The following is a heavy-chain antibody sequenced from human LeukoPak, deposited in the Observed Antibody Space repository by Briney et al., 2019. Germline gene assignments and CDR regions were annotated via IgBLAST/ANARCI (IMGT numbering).Heavy chain of an antibody. CDR1: GGSISTSRYY. D-gene: IGHD3-10*01. CDR2: IYYSGST. V-gene: IGHV4-30-4*08. Sequence: SETLSLTCTVSGGSISTSRYYWGWIRQPPGKGLEWIGYIYYSGSTYYNPSLKSRVTISVDTSKNQFSLKLSSVTAADTAVYYCARDGYYYGSGSSYFDYWGQGTLVTVSS. CDR3: ARDGYYYGSGSSYFDY. J-gene: IGHJ4*02.